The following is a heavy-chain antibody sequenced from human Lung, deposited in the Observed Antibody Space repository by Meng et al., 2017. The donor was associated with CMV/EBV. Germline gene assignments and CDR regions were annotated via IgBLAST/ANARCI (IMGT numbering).Heavy chain of an antibody. D-gene: IGHD2-2*01. J-gene: IGHJ5*02. V-gene: IGHV4-34*01. CDR2: INHSGST. CDR1: GGAFSGDY. Sequence: GAVEGGAFSGDYWSWIRQPPGKGLEWIGEINHSGSTNYNPSLKGRVTISIDTSRNQFSLKLSSATAADTAVYYCAPRQLLYRFWFHPWGQGTLVTVSS. CDR3: APRQLLYRFWFHP.